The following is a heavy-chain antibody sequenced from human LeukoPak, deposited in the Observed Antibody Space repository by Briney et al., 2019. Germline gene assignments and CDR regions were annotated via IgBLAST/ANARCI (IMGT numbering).Heavy chain of an antibody. CDR1: GFTFSSYA. V-gene: IGHV3-23*01. CDR3: AKAVCSGGSCYWGFDFDY. CDR2: ISGSGGST. Sequence: GGSLRLSCAASGFTFSSYAMGWVRQAPGKGLEWVSAISGSGGSTYYADSVKGRFTISRDNSKNTLYLQMNSLRAEDTAVYYCAKAVCSGGSCYWGFDFDYWGQGTLVTVSS. J-gene: IGHJ4*02. D-gene: IGHD2-15*01.